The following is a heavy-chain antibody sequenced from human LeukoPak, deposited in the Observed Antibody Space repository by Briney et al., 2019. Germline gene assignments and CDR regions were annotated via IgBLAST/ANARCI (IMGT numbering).Heavy chain of an antibody. Sequence: SVKVSCKASGGTFSSYAISWVRQAPGQGLEWMGGIIPIFGTANYAQKFQGRVTITADESTSTAYMELSSLRSEDTAVYYCATYRGSYYKHFQHWGQGTLVTVSS. V-gene: IGHV1-69*13. CDR2: IIPIFGTA. D-gene: IGHD1-26*01. CDR3: ATYRGSYYKHFQH. CDR1: GGTFSSYA. J-gene: IGHJ1*01.